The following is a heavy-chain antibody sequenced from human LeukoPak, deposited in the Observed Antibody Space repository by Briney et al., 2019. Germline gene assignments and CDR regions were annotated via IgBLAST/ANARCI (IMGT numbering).Heavy chain of an antibody. V-gene: IGHV1-69*06. Sequence: GASVKVSCKASGGTFSSYAFSWVRQAPGQGLEWMAGIIPIFYATTYAQKFQGRVTITADKSTSTVHMELSSLRSEDTAVYHCATDRWGPGSYSRDAFDIWGQGTMVTVSS. CDR3: ATDRWGPGSYSRDAFDI. D-gene: IGHD3-10*01. CDR2: IIPIFYAT. CDR1: GGTFSSYA. J-gene: IGHJ3*02.